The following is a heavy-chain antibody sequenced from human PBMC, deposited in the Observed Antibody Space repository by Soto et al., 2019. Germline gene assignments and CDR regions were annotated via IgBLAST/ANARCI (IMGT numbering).Heavy chain of an antibody. Sequence: VQLVQAGSEVKTPGASVTVSCKASGYVFTSYAIPWVRQAPGQRPEWVGWIDAGTGDTKYSQKFQGRVTITKDTSATTAYLRLSSLGYDDTAMYFCVSADFDWLFYHWGQGPLVNVSS. CDR1: GYVFTSYA. D-gene: IGHD3-9*01. V-gene: IGHV1-3*01. CDR3: VSADFDWLFYH. J-gene: IGHJ5*02. CDR2: IDAGTGDT.